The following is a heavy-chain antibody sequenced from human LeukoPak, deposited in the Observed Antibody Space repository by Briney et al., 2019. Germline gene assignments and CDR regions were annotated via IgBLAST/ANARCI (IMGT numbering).Heavy chain of an antibody. CDR3: ARVGSSGWYYYFDY. J-gene: IGHJ4*02. CDR1: GGSISSGSYY. D-gene: IGHD6-19*01. V-gene: IGHV4-61*02. Sequence: SQTLSLTCTVSGGSISSGSYYWSWIRQPAGKGLEWIGRIYTSGSTNYNPSLKSRVTISVDASKNQFSLKLSSVTAADTAVYYCARVGSSGWYYYFDYWGQGTLVTVSS. CDR2: IYTSGST.